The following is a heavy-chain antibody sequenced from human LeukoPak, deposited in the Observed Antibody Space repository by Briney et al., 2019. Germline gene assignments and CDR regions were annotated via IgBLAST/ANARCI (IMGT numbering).Heavy chain of an antibody. Sequence: SETLSLTCTVSGRSISSYYWSWIRQPAGKGLEWIGRIYTSGSTNYNPSLKSRVTMSIDTSKNQFSLKLSSVTAADTAVYYCARGRRGGYSYGYNFDYWGQGTLVTVSS. CDR2: IYTSGST. D-gene: IGHD5-18*01. CDR1: GRSISSYY. V-gene: IGHV4-4*07. J-gene: IGHJ4*02. CDR3: ARGRRGGYSYGYNFDY.